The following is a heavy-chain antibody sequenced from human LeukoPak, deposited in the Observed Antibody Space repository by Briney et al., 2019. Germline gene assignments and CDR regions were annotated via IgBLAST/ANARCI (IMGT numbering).Heavy chain of an antibody. V-gene: IGHV4-34*01. D-gene: IGHD6-19*01. CDR3: ASGAVAGPFDY. CDR1: GGSFSGYY. J-gene: IGHJ4*02. CDR2: IYYSGST. Sequence: SETLSLTCTAYGGSFSGYYWSWIRQPPGKGLEWIGGIYYSGSTYYNPSLKSRVTISVDTSKNQFSLKLSSVTAADTAVYYCASGAVAGPFDYWGQGTLVTVSS.